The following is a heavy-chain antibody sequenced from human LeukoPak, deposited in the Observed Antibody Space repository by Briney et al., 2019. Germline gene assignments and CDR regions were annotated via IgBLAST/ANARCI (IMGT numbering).Heavy chain of an antibody. CDR3: ARGPAYSSSWYFDY. V-gene: IGHV3-23*01. D-gene: IGHD6-13*01. CDR1: GFTFSSYA. J-gene: IGHJ4*02. CDR2: ISGSGGST. Sequence: SGGSLRLSCAASGFTFSSYAMSWVRQAPGKGLEWVSAISGSGGSTYYADSVKGRFTISRDNSKNTLYLQMNSLRAEDTAVYYCARGPAYSSSWYFDYWGQGTLVTVSS.